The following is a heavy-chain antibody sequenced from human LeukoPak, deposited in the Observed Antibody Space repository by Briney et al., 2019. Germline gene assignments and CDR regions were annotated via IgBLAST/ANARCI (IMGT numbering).Heavy chain of an antibody. CDR2: IIPIFGTA. Sequence: GASVKVSCKASGGTFSSYAISWVRQAPGQGLEWMGGIIPIFGTANYAQKFQGRVTITADESTSAAYMELSSLRSEDTAVYYCARDLTGLRVYWGQGTLVTVSS. J-gene: IGHJ4*02. V-gene: IGHV1-69*13. CDR3: ARDLTGLRVY. D-gene: IGHD3-9*01. CDR1: GGTFSSYA.